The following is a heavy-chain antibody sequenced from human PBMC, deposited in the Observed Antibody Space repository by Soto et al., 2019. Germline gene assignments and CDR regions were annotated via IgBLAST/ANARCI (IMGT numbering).Heavy chain of an antibody. V-gene: IGHV3-73*01. Sequence: EVQLVESGGGLVQPGGSLKLSCAASGFTFSGSAMHWVRQASGKGLEWVGRIRSKANNYATAYAASVKGRFTISRDDSKNTAYLQMNSLKSEDTAVDYCNTVGATYWADVGIDYWGQGTLVTVSS. CDR1: GFTFSGSA. J-gene: IGHJ4*02. D-gene: IGHD1-26*01. CDR2: IRSKANNYAT. CDR3: NTVGATYWADVGIDY.